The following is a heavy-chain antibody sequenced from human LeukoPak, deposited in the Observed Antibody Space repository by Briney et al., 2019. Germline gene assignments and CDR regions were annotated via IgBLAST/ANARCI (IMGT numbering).Heavy chain of an antibody. CDR1: GFAFSSYA. Sequence: GGSLRLSCAASGFAFSSYAMHWVRQAPGKGLEWVAVISYEGSNKYYADSVKGRFTISRDNSKNTLYLQMNSLRAEDTAVYYCARVRRITMVRGVTPPNYWGQGTLVTVSS. V-gene: IGHV3-30-3*01. D-gene: IGHD3-10*01. J-gene: IGHJ4*02. CDR2: ISYEGSNK. CDR3: ARVRRITMVRGVTPPNY.